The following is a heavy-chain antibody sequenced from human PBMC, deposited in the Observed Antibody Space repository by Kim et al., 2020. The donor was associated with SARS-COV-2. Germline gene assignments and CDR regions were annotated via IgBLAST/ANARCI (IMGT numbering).Heavy chain of an antibody. Sequence: SETLSLTCTVSGGSVSSGSYYWSWIRQPPGKGLEWIGYIYYSGSTNYNPSLKSRVTISVDTSKNQFPLKLSSVTAADTAVYYCARDSRTGGGAWFDPWGQGTLVTVSS. V-gene: IGHV4-61*01. CDR3: ARDSRTGGGAWFDP. CDR1: GGSVSSGSYY. J-gene: IGHJ5*02. CDR2: IYYSGST. D-gene: IGHD2-8*02.